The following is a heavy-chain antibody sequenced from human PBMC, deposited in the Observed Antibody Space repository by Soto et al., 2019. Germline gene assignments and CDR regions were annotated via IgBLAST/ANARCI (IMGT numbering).Heavy chain of an antibody. CDR3: ARAYGSGSFFRYYYYYGMDV. V-gene: IGHV4-39*01. Sequence: SETLSLTCTVSGGSISSSSYYWGWIRQPPGKGLEWIGSIYYSGSTYYNPSLKSRVTISVDTSKNQFSLKLSSVTAADTAVYYCARAYGSGSFFRYYYYYGMDVWGQGTTVTVSS. J-gene: IGHJ6*02. D-gene: IGHD3-10*01. CDR2: IYYSGST. CDR1: GGSISSSSYY.